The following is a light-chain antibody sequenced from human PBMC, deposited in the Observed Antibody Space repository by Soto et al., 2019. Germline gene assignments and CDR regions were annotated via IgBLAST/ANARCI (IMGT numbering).Light chain of an antibody. V-gene: IGLV6-57*04. J-gene: IGLJ1*01. CDR3: QSYNSSPNV. Sequence: NFMLTQPHSVSESPRKTVTISCTRSSGTIASNSGQWYQQRPGSAPTTVIFEDNRRPSGVPDRFSGSIDSSSTSASLTISGLKTEDEADYYCQSYNSSPNVFGTGTKLTVL. CDR2: EDN. CDR1: SGTIASNS.